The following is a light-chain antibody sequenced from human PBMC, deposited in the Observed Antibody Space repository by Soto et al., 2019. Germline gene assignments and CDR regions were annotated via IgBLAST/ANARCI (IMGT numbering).Light chain of an antibody. CDR3: QQYKSFWT. Sequence: DIQMTQSPSTLSASVGDGVTITCRASQSIGTWLAWYQQKPGKAPKVLIYDVSSLKSGVPSRFSGSASATEFPLTISSLQPDDFATYYCQQYKSFWTFGQGTKVEIK. CDR2: DVS. V-gene: IGKV1-5*01. J-gene: IGKJ1*01. CDR1: QSIGTW.